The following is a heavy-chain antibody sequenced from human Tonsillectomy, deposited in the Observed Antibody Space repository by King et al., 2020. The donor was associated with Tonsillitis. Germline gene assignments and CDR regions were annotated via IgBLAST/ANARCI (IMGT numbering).Heavy chain of an antibody. Sequence: QLVQSGAEVKKPGSSVKVSCKASGGTFSSYAISWVRQAPGQGLEWMGRIIPILGIANYAQKFQGRVTITAAKSTSTAYMVLSSLRSEDTAMYYSASGAAGTYLYFDLWGRGTLVTVSS. CDR1: GGTFSSYA. V-gene: IGHV1-69*09. CDR3: ASGAAGTYLYFDL. J-gene: IGHJ2*01. D-gene: IGHD6-19*01. CDR2: IIPILGIA.